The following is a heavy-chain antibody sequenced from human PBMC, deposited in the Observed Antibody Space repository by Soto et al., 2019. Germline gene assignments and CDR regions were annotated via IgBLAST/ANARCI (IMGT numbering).Heavy chain of an antibody. J-gene: IGHJ3*02. D-gene: IGHD6-6*01. Sequence: GGSLRLSCAASGFTFSSYWMSWVRQAPGKGLEWVAVISYDGSNKYYADSVKGRFTISRDNSKNTLYLQMNSLRAEDTAVYYCAKDRAARHYDAFDIWGQGTMVTVSS. CDR1: GFTFSSYW. V-gene: IGHV3-30*18. CDR2: ISYDGSNK. CDR3: AKDRAARHYDAFDI.